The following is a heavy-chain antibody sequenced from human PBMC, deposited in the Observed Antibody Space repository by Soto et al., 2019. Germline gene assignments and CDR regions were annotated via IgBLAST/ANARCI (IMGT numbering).Heavy chain of an antibody. CDR3: ARDLWGYCGTDCYPLDA. V-gene: IGHV4-59*01. D-gene: IGHD2-21*02. CDR2: MYNTGST. CDR1: GGSISGYY. J-gene: IGHJ6*02. Sequence: SETLSLTCTVSGGSISGYYWSWIRQPPGKGLEWIGYMYNTGSTVYNPSFKSRVTISVDTSKNQFSLKLNSVTAADTAVYYCARDLWGYCGTDCYPLDAWDQGTTVTVS.